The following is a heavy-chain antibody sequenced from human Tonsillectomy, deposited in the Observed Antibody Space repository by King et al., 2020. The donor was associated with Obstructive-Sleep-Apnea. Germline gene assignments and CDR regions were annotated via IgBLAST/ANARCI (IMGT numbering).Heavy chain of an antibody. D-gene: IGHD3-10*01. Sequence: VQLVESGGGVVQPGRSLRLSCAASGFTFSSYGMNWVRQAPGKGLEWVAIVSYDGSIKYYADSGKGRFTISRDNSKNTLYLQMNSLRVEDTAVYYCAKDAVVNYYGSGSYPLHNWFDPWGQGTLVTVSS. V-gene: IGHV3-30*18. CDR2: VSYDGSIK. CDR3: AKDAVVNYYGSGSYPLHNWFDP. J-gene: IGHJ5*02. CDR1: GFTFSSYG.